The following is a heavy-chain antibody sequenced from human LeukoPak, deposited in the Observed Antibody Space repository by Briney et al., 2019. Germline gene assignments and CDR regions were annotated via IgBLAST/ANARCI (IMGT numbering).Heavy chain of an antibody. D-gene: IGHD5-24*01. V-gene: IGHV4-59*06. J-gene: IGHJ3*02. CDR3: ARDRFEMATTLDAFDI. Sequence: SETLSLTCTVSGGSISSYYWSWIRQHPGKGLEWIGYIYYSGSTYYNPSLKSRVTISVGTSKNQFSLKLSSVTAADTAVYYCARDRFEMATTLDAFDIWGQGTMVTVSS. CDR2: IYYSGST. CDR1: GGSISSYY.